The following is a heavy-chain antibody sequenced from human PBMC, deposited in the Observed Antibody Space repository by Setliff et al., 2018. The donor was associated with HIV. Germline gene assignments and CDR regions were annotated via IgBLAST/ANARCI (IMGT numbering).Heavy chain of an antibody. CDR2: IWNDGSNK. CDR1: GFTFSSYG. D-gene: IGHD6-13*01. V-gene: IGHV3-30*02. J-gene: IGHJ4*02. CDR3: AKDRASSSWYPSPLDY. Sequence: VGSLRLSCAASGFTFSSYGMHWVRQAPGKGLEWVAVIWNDGSNKYYADSVKGRFTVSRDNSKNTLYLQMNSLRPEDTAVYYCAKDRASSSWYPSPLDYWGQGTLVTVSS.